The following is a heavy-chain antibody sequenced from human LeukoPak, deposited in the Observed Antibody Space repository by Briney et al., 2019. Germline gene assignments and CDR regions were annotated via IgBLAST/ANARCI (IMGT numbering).Heavy chain of an antibody. Sequence: GGSLRLSCAASGFTFSSYEMNWVRQAPGKGLEWVSYISSSGSTIYYADSVKGRFTISRDNSKNTLYLQMNSLRAEDTAVYYCARSREKESGSYGSSGADYWGQGTLVTVSS. CDR3: ARSREKESGSYGSSGADY. CDR2: ISSSGSTI. CDR1: GFTFSSYE. D-gene: IGHD3-10*01. V-gene: IGHV3-48*03. J-gene: IGHJ4*02.